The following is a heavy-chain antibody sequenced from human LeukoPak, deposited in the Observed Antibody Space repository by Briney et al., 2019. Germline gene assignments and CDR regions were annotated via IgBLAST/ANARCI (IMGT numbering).Heavy chain of an antibody. CDR3: AKGPLRGTAAAIDY. CDR1: GFTFNNYG. CDR2: ISYDGRNI. V-gene: IGHV3-30*18. J-gene: IGHJ4*02. Sequence: GGSLRLSCAASGFTFNNYGMHWVRQAPGKGLEWVAVISYDGRNIHYPDSVKGRFTISRDISTDTLWLQMDSLRTKDTAVYYCAKGPLRGTAAAIDYWGQGTLVTVSS. D-gene: IGHD2-2*01.